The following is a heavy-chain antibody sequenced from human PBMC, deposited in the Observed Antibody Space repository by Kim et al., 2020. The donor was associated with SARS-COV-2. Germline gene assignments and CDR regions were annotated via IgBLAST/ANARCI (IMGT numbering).Heavy chain of an antibody. CDR1: GGTFSSYA. CDR3: ARALSPTVTGVFDY. Sequence: SVKVSCKASGGTFSSYAISWVRQAPGQGLEWMGRIIPILGIANYAQKFQGRVTITADKSTSTAYMELSSLRSEDTAVYYCARALSPTVTGVFDYWGQGTLVTVSS. CDR2: IIPILGIA. J-gene: IGHJ4*02. V-gene: IGHV1-69*04. D-gene: IGHD4-17*01.